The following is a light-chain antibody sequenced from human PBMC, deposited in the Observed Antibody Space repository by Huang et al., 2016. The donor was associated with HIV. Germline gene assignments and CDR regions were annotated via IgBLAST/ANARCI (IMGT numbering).Light chain of an antibody. CDR1: QSVGTY. J-gene: IGKJ5*01. V-gene: IGKV3-11*01. CDR3: QQRSSWPPIT. CDR2: DAS. Sequence: EIVLTQSPVTLSLSPGERATLSCRASQSVGTYLAWYQQKPGQAPRLLFYDASNRATVIPARFGGSGSGTDFTLTIANVEPEDSAVYYCQQRSSWPPITFGQGTRLEIK.